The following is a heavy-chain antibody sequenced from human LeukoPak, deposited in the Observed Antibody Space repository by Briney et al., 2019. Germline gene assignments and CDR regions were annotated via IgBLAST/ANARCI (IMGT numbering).Heavy chain of an antibody. Sequence: ASVKVSCKASGYTFTSYDINWVRQATGQGLEWMGCMNPNSGNTGYAQKFQGRVTMTRNTSISTAYMELSSLRSEDTAVYCCARGYYDSSGYDPGLGYWGQGTLVTVSS. J-gene: IGHJ4*02. V-gene: IGHV1-8*01. CDR1: GYTFTSYD. D-gene: IGHD3-22*01. CDR3: ARGYYDSSGYDPGLGY. CDR2: MNPNSGNT.